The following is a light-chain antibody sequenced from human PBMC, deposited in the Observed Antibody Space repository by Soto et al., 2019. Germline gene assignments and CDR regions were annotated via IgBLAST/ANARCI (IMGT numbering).Light chain of an antibody. CDR3: AAWDDSLNGYV. CDR2: SNN. V-gene: IGLV1-44*01. CDR1: SSNIGSNT. J-gene: IGLJ1*01. Sequence: QSVLTQPPSASGTPGQRVTISCSGSSSNIGSNTVNWYQQLPGTATNLLIYSNNQRPSGVPDRFSGSKSGTSASLAISGLQSEEEADYYCAAWDDSLNGYVFGTGTKVTVL.